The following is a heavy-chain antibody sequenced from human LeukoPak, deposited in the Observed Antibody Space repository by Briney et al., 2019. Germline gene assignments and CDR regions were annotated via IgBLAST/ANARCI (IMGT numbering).Heavy chain of an antibody. CDR2: IRGSGGSC. J-gene: IGHJ6*03. Sequence: GGSLRLSCAASGFTFRSYAMRWVRQAPGKGLEWVSAIRGSGGSCYYADSVKGRFTISRDNSKNTLYLQMNSLRAEDTAVYYCAKPGDTVNSYYYMDVWGKGATVTVSS. V-gene: IGHV3-23*01. CDR3: AKPGDTVNSYYYMDV. D-gene: IGHD4-17*01. CDR1: GFTFRSYA.